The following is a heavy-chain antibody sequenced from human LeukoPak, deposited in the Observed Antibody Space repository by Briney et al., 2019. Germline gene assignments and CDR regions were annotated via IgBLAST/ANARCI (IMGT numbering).Heavy chain of an antibody. CDR2: ISAYNGNT. CDR1: GYTFTSYG. Sequence: ASVKVSCKASGYTFTSYGISWVRQAPGQGLEWMGWISAYNGNTNYAQKLQGRVTMTTDTSTSTAYMELRSLRSDDTAVYYCARDRGGPFEHTYYLDYWGQGTLVTVSS. J-gene: IGHJ4*02. D-gene: IGHD3-10*01. V-gene: IGHV1-18*01. CDR3: ARDRGGPFEHTYYLDY.